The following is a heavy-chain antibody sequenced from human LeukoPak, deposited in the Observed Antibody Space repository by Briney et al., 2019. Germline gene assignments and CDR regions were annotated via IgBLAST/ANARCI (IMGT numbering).Heavy chain of an antibody. CDR2: ISSSGSTM. D-gene: IGHD3-22*01. Sequence: GGSLRLSCAASGFTFRSYEMNWVRQAPGKGLEWVSYISSSGSTMYYADSVKGRFTISRDNAKNSLHLQMNSLRAEDTAVYYCATYYDSAGFDFDYWGQGTLVTVSS. CDR1: GFTFRSYE. J-gene: IGHJ4*02. CDR3: ATYYDSAGFDFDY. V-gene: IGHV3-48*03.